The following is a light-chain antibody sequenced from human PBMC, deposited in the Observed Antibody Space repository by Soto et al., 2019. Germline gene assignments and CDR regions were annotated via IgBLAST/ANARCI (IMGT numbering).Light chain of an antibody. CDR3: HQFCITPWT. CDR1: QSVLYRANNRSH. V-gene: IGKV4-1*01. CDR2: WAS. J-gene: IGKJ1*01. Sequence: DIVLTQFPESLTVSPGERVTINCDSSQSVLYRANNRSHLAWFQQRPGQPPKLLIFWASFRESGVPARFSGSGSGTHFSLTISSLQAEDVAVYHCHQFCITPWTFGQGTRVEIK.